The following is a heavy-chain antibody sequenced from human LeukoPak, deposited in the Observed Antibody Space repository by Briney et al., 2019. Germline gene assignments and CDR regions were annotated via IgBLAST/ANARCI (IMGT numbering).Heavy chain of an antibody. D-gene: IGHD2-2*02. CDR3: ARVHNSGPGYCSGTSCYRLGGWFDT. Sequence: PSETLSLTCSVSVDSISYYYWTWIRQPAGKGLEWIGRIYSNGGTNYNPSLNSRVTMSIDTAKNQFSLNLSSVTAADTAIYYCARVHNSGPGYCSGTSCYRLGGWFDTWGQGTLVTVSS. CDR2: IYSNGGT. V-gene: IGHV4-4*07. J-gene: IGHJ5*02. CDR1: VDSISYYY.